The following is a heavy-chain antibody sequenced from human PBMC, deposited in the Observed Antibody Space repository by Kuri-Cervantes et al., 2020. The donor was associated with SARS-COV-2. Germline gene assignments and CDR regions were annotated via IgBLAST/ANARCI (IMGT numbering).Heavy chain of an antibody. Sequence: GESLKISCAASGFILGRYAMHWVRRAPGKGLEWVAVMWYDGTNKFYADSVKGRFTIFRDNSKNTVYLQMDSLRGEDTATYYCARDGNYYDSTDHAIDSWGQGTLVTVSS. CDR2: MWYDGTNK. CDR1: GFILGRYA. D-gene: IGHD3-22*01. V-gene: IGHV3-30*04. J-gene: IGHJ4*02. CDR3: ARDGNYYDSTDHAIDS.